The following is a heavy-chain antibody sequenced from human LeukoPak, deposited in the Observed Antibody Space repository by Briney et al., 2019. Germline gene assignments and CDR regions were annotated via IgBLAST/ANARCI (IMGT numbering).Heavy chain of an antibody. CDR3: ARELPFDL. CDR1: GFTFSGYW. Sequence: KAGGSLRLSCAASGFTFSGYWMHWVRQAPGKGLVWVSRIKSDGSSTNYADSVKGRFTISRDNAKNTLYLQMNSLGAEDTAVYYCARELPFDLWGRGTLVTVSS. CDR2: IKSDGSST. V-gene: IGHV3-74*01. J-gene: IGHJ2*01. D-gene: IGHD2-21*01.